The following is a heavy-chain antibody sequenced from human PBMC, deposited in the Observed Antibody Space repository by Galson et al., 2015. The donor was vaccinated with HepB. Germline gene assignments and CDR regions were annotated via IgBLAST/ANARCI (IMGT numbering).Heavy chain of an antibody. J-gene: IGHJ4*02. Sequence: SLRLSCAASGFTVGSNYMSWVRQAPGKGLEWVSVIYSGGSTYYADSVKGRFTISRDNPKNTLYLQMNSLRAEDTAVYYCAKDPYSSGWYEMYYFDYWGQGTLVTVSS. CDR1: GFTVGSNY. D-gene: IGHD6-19*01. CDR3: AKDPYSSGWYEMYYFDY. V-gene: IGHV3-66*01. CDR2: IYSGGST.